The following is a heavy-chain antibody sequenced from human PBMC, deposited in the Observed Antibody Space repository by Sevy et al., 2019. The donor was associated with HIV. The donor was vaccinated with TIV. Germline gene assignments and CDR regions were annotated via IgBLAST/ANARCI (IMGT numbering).Heavy chain of an antibody. CDR2: ISYDGSNK. CDR1: GFTFSSYG. J-gene: IGHJ3*02. Sequence: GGSLRLSCAASGFTFSSYGMHWVRQAPGKGLEWVAVISYDGSNKYYADSVKGRFTISRENSKNTLYLQMNSLRAEDTAVYYCARDGITMVRGGAFDIWGQGTMVTVSS. D-gene: IGHD3-10*01. CDR3: ARDGITMVRGGAFDI. V-gene: IGHV3-30*03.